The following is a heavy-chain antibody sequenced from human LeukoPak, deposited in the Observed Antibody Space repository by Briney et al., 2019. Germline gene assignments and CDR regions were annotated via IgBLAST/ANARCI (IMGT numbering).Heavy chain of an antibody. Sequence: GGSLRLSCTASGLTFGDYAMSWVRQAPGKGLEWVGFIRSKAYGGTTEYAASVKGRFTISRDDSKSIAYLQMNSLKTEDTAVYYCTRGYCSSTSCWYLDYWGQGTLVTVSS. V-gene: IGHV3-49*04. CDR3: TRGYCSSTSCWYLDY. D-gene: IGHD2-2*01. J-gene: IGHJ4*02. CDR2: IRSKAYGGTT. CDR1: GLTFGDYA.